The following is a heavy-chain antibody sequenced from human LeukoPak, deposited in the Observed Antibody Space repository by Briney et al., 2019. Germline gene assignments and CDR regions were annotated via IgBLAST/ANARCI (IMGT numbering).Heavy chain of an antibody. V-gene: IGHV1-18*01. J-gene: IGHJ3*02. D-gene: IGHD1-26*01. CDR1: GYTFTSYG. CDR2: ISAYNGNT. CDR3: ARQTGSYPPSDAFDI. Sequence: GASVKVSCKASGYTFTSYGISWVRQAPGQGLEWMGWISAYNGNTNYAQKLQGRVTMTTDTSTSTAYMELRSLRSDDTAVYYCARQTGSYPPSDAFDIWGQGTMVTVSS.